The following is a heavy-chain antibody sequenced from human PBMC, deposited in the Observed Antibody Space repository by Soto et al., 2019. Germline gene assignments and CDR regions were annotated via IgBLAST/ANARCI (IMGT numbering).Heavy chain of an antibody. D-gene: IGHD2-8*01. J-gene: IGHJ5*02. Sequence: PSETLSLTYAVSGVSIGSPNGWTWVRQAPGKGLEWIGEMWPSGGTTYNPSLRNRVTISVDNSKNHLSLTLTSVTAADTAIYYCARCLHCSNGGRFDPWGQGALVTVSS. CDR2: MWPSGGT. V-gene: IGHV4-4*02. CDR1: GVSIGSPNG. CDR3: ARCLHCSNGGRFDP.